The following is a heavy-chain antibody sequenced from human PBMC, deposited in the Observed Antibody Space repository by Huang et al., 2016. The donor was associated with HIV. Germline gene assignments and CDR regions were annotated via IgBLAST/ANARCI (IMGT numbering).Heavy chain of an antibody. Sequence: EEHLVESGGGLVQPGGSLRLSCEASGFKFSNYWMQWVRQAPGKGLSWVALIKMDGRTTDYAGSVEGRFTIARDNAKNTLYLQMSSLTAEDTAIYYCARAGGFEIWGQGTVVTVSS. CDR3: ARAGGFEI. J-gene: IGHJ3*02. D-gene: IGHD2-15*01. V-gene: IGHV3-74*01. CDR2: IKMDGRTT. CDR1: GFKFSNYW.